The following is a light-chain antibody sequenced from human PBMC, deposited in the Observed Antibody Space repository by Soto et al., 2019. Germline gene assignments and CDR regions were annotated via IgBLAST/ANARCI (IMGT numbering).Light chain of an antibody. CDR2: LNSDGSH. CDR1: SGHSSYA. Sequence: QLVLTQSPSASASLGASVKLTCTLSSGHSSYAIAWHQQQPEKGPRYLMKLNSDGSHSKGDGIPDRLSGSSSGAERYLTVSCVQSEDEADYYCQTCGTGIQVFGGGTKLTVL. CDR3: QTCGTGIQV. J-gene: IGLJ2*01. V-gene: IGLV4-69*01.